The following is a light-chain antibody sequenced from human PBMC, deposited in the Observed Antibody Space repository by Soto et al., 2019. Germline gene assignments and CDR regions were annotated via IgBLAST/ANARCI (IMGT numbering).Light chain of an antibody. Sequence: EIVLTQSPATLSLSPGERATLSCRASQSVSSYLAWYQQKPGQAPRLLIYDASNRATGIPARFSGSGSGTDVTLTISSLEPEDFAVYYCQQRSNWPRSTFGQGTKVEIK. V-gene: IGKV3-11*01. J-gene: IGKJ1*01. CDR1: QSVSSY. CDR3: QQRSNWPRST. CDR2: DAS.